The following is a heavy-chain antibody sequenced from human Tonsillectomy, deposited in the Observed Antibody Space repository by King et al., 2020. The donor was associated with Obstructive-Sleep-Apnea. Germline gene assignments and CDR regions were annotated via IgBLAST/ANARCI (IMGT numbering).Heavy chain of an antibody. D-gene: IGHD1-1*01. J-gene: IGHJ4*02. CDR3: ALITGSDY. Sequence: VQLVESGGGLVQPGGSLRLSCTVSGISFSNYWMSWVRQAPGKGLEWVANIKKDRSERYYVDAVKGRFTISRDNAKNSLFLQMNSLGGEDTAVYFCALITGSDYWGQGTMVTVSS. V-gene: IGHV3-7*01. CDR2: IKKDRSER. CDR1: GISFSNYW.